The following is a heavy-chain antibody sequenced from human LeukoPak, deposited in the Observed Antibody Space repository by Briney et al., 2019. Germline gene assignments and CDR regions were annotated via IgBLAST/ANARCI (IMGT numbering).Heavy chain of an antibody. J-gene: IGHJ5*02. CDR1: GFTFSSYW. CDR3: TRELGYSSGWRKNWFDP. D-gene: IGHD6-19*01. Sequence: GGSLRLSCAASGFTFSSYWMHWVRQTTGKGLVWVSRINSDGSSTTYADSVRGRFTISRDNAKNTLYLQMNSLRAEDTAVYYCTRELGYSSGWRKNWFDPWGQGTLVTVSS. CDR2: INSDGSST. V-gene: IGHV3-74*03.